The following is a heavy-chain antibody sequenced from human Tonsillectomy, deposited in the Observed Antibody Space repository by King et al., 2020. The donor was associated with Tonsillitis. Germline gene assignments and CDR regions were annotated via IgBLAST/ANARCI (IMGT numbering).Heavy chain of an antibody. CDR1: GFTFSGSA. Sequence: VQLVESGGGLVQPGGSLKLSCAASGFTFSGSAMHWVRQASGKGLEWVGRIRSKANSYATAYAASVKGRFTISRDDSKNTAYLQMNILKTEDTAVYYCTSRAVAGPGPPCWGQGTLVTVSS. CDR3: TSRAVAGPGPPC. D-gene: IGHD6-19*01. V-gene: IGHV3-73*01. J-gene: IGHJ4*02. CDR2: IRSKANSYAT.